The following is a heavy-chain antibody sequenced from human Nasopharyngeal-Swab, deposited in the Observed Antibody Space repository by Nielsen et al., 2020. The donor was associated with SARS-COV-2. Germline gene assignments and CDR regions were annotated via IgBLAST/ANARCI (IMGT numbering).Heavy chain of an antibody. D-gene: IGHD3-9*01. J-gene: IGHJ4*02. Sequence: GGSLRLSCATSGINFNGHSMSWVRQPPGKGLEWLAKINPDGSAKFYADSVRGRFTISRDNAQSSLFLQMNSLTVDDTGVYYCAREYFFRLDSWGQGTLVTVSS. CDR3: AREYFFRLDS. V-gene: IGHV3-7*01. CDR1: GINFNGHS. CDR2: INPDGSAK.